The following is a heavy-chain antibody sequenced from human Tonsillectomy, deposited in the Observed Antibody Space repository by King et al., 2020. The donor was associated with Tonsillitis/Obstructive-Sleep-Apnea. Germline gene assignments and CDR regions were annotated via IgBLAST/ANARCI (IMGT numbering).Heavy chain of an antibody. CDR2: ISGTGGST. CDR1: GFTFSNYA. V-gene: IGHV3-23*04. CDR3: ANLDVVVIPSAPRAFNI. D-gene: IGHD2-2*03. Sequence: VQLVESGGGLVQPGGSLRLSCVASGFTFSNYAMSWVRQAPGKGLEWVSAISGTGGSTYYADSAKGRFTISRDNSKSTLYLQMNSLRAEDTAVYYCANLDVVVIPSAPRAFNIWGQGTTVTVSS. J-gene: IGHJ3*02.